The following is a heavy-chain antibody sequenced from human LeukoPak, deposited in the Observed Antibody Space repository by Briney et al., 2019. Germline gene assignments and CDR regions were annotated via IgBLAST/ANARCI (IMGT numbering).Heavy chain of an antibody. CDR1: GFTFSSYT. Sequence: WGSLRLSCAASGFTFSSYTMNWVRQAPGKGLELVSSISSSSSYIYYADSLKGRFTISRDNAKNSLYLQMNSLRAHDTAVYYCAKVDGPYHYYGMDVWGQGTTVTVSS. CDR3: AKVDGPYHYYGMDV. J-gene: IGHJ6*02. D-gene: IGHD5-24*01. V-gene: IGHV3-21*01. CDR2: ISSSSSYI.